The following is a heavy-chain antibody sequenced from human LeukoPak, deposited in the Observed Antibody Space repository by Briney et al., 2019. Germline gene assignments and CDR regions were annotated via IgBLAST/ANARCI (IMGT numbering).Heavy chain of an antibody. D-gene: IGHD3-9*01. J-gene: IGHJ6*03. CDR1: GFTFSSYG. CDR3: STAPYDNYYYYMDV. Sequence: GGSLRLSCAASGFTFSSYGMIWVRQDPGKGLEWVSAISGSGSYTYYADSVKGRSTISRDNSKNTLYLQMNSLSAEDTAVYYCSTAPYDNYYYYMDVWGKGTTVTVSS. V-gene: IGHV3-23*01. CDR2: ISGSGSYT.